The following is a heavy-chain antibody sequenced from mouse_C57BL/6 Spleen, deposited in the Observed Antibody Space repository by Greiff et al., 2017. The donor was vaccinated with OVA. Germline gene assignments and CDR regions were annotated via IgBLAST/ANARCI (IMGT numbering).Heavy chain of an antibody. J-gene: IGHJ3*01. CDR2: IWGVGST. CDR3: ASGEGGTSGFAY. Sequence: QVQLKESGPGLVAPSQSLSITCTVSGFSLTSYGVDWVRQSPGKGLEWLGVIWGVGSTNYNSALKSRLSINKDNSKSQVFLKMNSLQTDDTAMYYCASGEGGTSGFAYWGQGTLVTVSA. V-gene: IGHV2-6*01. CDR1: GFSLTSYG. D-gene: IGHD1-3*01.